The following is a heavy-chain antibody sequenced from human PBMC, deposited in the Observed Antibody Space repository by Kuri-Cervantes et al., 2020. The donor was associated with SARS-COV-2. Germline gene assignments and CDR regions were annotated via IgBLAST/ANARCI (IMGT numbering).Heavy chain of an antibody. CDR3: ARGGKDSPTSMYFYYHMDV. D-gene: IGHD2-15*01. Sequence: ASVKVSCKASGYTFTAYFMHWVRQAPGQGLEYMGWIHPNTGGTPFAQKFPGRVTLTRDTSTTTVYMELYSLTSDDTAVYYCARGGKDSPTSMYFYYHMDVWGRGTTVTVSS. CDR1: GYTFTAYF. CDR2: IHPNTGGT. V-gene: IGHV1-2*02. J-gene: IGHJ6*03.